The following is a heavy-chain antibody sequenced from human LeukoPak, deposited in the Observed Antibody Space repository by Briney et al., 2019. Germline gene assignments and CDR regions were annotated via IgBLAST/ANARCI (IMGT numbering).Heavy chain of an antibody. CDR1: GFTFSSYS. Sequence: PGGSLRLSCAASGFTFSSYSMNWVRQAPGKGLEWVGRIKSKTDGGTTDYAAPLKGRFTISRDDSKHTLYLQVNSLKTEDTAVYYCTTGNWGSFSYWGQGTLVTVSS. CDR2: IKSKTDGGTT. CDR3: TTGNWGSFSY. V-gene: IGHV3-15*01. D-gene: IGHD7-27*01. J-gene: IGHJ4*02.